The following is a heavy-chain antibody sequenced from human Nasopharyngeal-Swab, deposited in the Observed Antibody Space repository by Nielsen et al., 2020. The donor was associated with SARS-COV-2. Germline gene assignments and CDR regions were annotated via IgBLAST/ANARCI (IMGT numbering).Heavy chain of an antibody. Sequence: VRQAPGKGLVWVSRINSDGSSTSYADSVKGRFTISRDNAKNTLYLQMNSLRAEDTAVYYCARVPHSSGWDFDYWGQGTLVTVSS. J-gene: IGHJ4*02. V-gene: IGHV3-74*01. D-gene: IGHD6-19*01. CDR3: ARVPHSSGWDFDY. CDR2: INSDGSST.